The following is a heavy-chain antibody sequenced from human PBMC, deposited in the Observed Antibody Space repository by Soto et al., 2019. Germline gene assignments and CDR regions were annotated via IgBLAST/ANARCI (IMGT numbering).Heavy chain of an antibody. D-gene: IGHD2-8*02. CDR2: INPDSGAT. CDR3: ARGDYGTGGYPFPYFDY. CDR1: GYSFTGYY. Sequence: HAHLVQSGAEVKRPGASLKVSCKASGYSFTGYYIHWVRQAPGQGLEWMGWINPDSGATNYAQNFQGRVTLTSDTSISTASMDLPSLTSDDTAVYYCARGDYGTGGYPFPYFDYWGQGTLVIVSS. V-gene: IGHV1-2*02. J-gene: IGHJ4*02.